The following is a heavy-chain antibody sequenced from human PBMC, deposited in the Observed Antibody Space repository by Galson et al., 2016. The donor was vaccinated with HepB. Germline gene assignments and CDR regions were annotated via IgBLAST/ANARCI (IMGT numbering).Heavy chain of an antibody. CDR2: ILGSGGNT. D-gene: IGHD2-15*01. CDR3: AKRDILVVGAALPAFDY. Sequence: SLRLSCAASGFTFSSYAMSWVRQAPGKGLEWVSSILGSGGNTYYAASVKGRFPLSRDHSTNTLSLQMNSLRAEDTAIYYCAKRDILVVGAALPAFDYWGQGTLVTVSS. J-gene: IGHJ4*02. CDR1: GFTFSSYA. V-gene: IGHV3-23*01.